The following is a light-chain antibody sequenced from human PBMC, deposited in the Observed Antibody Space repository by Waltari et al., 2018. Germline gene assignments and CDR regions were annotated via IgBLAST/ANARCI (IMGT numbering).Light chain of an antibody. CDR2: KVS. CDR3: GQGTKVPFT. Sequence: DVVMTQSPLSLPTTPGQPASISSSSSQSLGHRDGNTYLSWYQQKPGQPPRLLIYKVSNRDSGVPDRFSGSGAGTDFTLKISRVEAEDVGVYYCGQGTKVPFTFGPGTKLDIK. J-gene: IGKJ3*01. V-gene: IGKV2-30*02. CDR1: QSLGHRDGNTY.